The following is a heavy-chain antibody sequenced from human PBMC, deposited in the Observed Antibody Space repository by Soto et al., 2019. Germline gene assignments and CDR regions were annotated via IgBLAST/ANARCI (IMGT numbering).Heavy chain of an antibody. D-gene: IGHD3-3*01. CDR2: IYPGDYET. V-gene: IGHV5-51*01. J-gene: IGHJ6*02. Sequence: PGESLKISCKHSGNSFTSYWIAWVRQMPGKGLEWMGIIYPGDYETRYSPSFQGRVTISADKSISTAYLQWSSLKASDSAMYYCAASGYNPYYYGMDVWGQGTAVTVSS. CDR3: AASGYNPYYYGMDV. CDR1: GNSFTSYW.